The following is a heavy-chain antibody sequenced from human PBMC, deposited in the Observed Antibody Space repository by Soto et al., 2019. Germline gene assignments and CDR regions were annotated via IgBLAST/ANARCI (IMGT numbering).Heavy chain of an antibody. CDR3: ARDWHYYDSSGTTTRAFDI. D-gene: IGHD3-22*01. Sequence: SETLSLTCTVSGGSISSGGYYWSWIRQHPGKGLEWIGYIYYSGSTYYNPSLKSRVTISVDTSKNQFSLKLSSVTAADTAVYYRARDWHYYDSSGTTTRAFDIWGQGTMVTVSS. CDR1: GGSISSGGYY. CDR2: IYYSGST. J-gene: IGHJ3*02. V-gene: IGHV4-31*03.